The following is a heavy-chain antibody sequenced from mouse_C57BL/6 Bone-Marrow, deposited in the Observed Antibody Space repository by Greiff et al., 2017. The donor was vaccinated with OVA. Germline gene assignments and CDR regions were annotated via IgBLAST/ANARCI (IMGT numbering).Heavy chain of an antibody. CDR2: INPGSGGT. V-gene: IGHV1-54*01. CDR3: AASGTGRYFDY. J-gene: IGHJ2*01. Sequence: VKLQESGAELVRPGTSVKVSCKASGYAFTNYLIEWVKQRPGQGLEWIGVINPGSGGTNYNEKFKGKATLTADKSSSTAYMQLSSLTSEDSAVYFCAASGTGRYFDYWGQGTTLTVSS. CDR1: GYAFTNYL. D-gene: IGHD4-1*01.